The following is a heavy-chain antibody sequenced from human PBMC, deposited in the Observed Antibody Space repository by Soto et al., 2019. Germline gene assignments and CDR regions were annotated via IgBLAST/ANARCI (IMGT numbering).Heavy chain of an antibody. D-gene: IGHD5-12*01. Sequence: QVQVVESGGGVVQPGRSLTLSCAASGFTFSTYGMHWVRQAPGKGLEWVAIISYDGSDKRYADSVKGRFAISRDNSMNTLYLQLNSLRAEDTAVYYCAKDIHAGRDGYHDGADCWGQGTLVTVSS. CDR2: ISYDGSDK. J-gene: IGHJ4*02. V-gene: IGHV3-30*18. CDR1: GFTFSTYG. CDR3: AKDIHAGRDGYHDGADC.